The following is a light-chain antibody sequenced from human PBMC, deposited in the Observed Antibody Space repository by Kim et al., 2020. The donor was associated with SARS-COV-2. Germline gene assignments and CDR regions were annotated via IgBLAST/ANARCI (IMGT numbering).Light chain of an antibody. J-gene: IGLJ2*01. Sequence: VAMAPVQTARMTVSGNALPKQEAYWYQQKACQAPGLVIYKDSERPSGIPERFSGSSSGTTVTLTISGVQAEDEADYYCQSADSSVVFGGGTQLTVL. CDR3: QSADSSVV. CDR2: KDS. V-gene: IGLV3-25*03. CDR1: ALPKQE.